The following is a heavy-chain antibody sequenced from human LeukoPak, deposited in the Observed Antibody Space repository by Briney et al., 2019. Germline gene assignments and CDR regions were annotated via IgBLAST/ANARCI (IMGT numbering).Heavy chain of an antibody. Sequence: GSAFTFTSAWMSWLRLAPGKGLEWVGRIKTTVEGGIADYAVPVNGRFTIFRDDSKNTLYLQMNSLQPEDTAVYYCTTGIRGGEAFWGQGTLVTVSS. CDR1: AFTFTSAW. J-gene: IGHJ4*02. CDR2: IKTTVEGGIA. V-gene: IGHV3-15*01. CDR3: TTGIRGGEAF. D-gene: IGHD3-16*01.